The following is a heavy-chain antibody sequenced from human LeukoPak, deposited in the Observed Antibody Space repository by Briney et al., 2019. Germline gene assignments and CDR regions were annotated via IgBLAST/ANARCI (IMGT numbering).Heavy chain of an antibody. CDR2: IYYSGST. D-gene: IGHD6-19*01. Sequence: KPSETLSLTCTVSGGSISSYYWSWIRQPPGKGLEWIGYIYYSGSTNYNPSLKSRVTISVETSKNQVSLNLSSVTAADTAVYYCARVRGSGWHFDYWGQGTLVTVSS. CDR1: GGSISSYY. V-gene: IGHV4-59*12. J-gene: IGHJ4*02. CDR3: ARVRGSGWHFDY.